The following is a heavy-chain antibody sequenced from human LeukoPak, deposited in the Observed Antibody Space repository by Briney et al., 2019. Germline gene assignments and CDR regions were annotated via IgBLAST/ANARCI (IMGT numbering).Heavy chain of an antibody. J-gene: IGHJ5*02. D-gene: IGHD3-9*01. V-gene: IGHV4-39*07. CDR2: IYYSGST. CDR3: ARLRYFDPYNWFDP. Sequence: SEILSLTCTVSGGSISSSSYHWGWIRQPPGKGLEWIGNIYYSGSTYYNPSLKSRVTISVDTSKNQFSLKLSSVTAADTAVYYCARLRYFDPYNWFDPWGQGTLVTVSS. CDR1: GGSISSSSYH.